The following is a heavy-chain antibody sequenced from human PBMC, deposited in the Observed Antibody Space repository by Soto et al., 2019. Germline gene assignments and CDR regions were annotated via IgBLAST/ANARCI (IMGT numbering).Heavy chain of an antibody. J-gene: IGHJ4*02. V-gene: IGHV3-7*01. D-gene: IGHD6-19*01. CDR1: GFTFSSYW. CDR3: AREMLPGPYIAVAGIDLSFDY. CDR2: IKQDGSEK. Sequence: GGSLRLSCAASGFTFSSYWMSWVRQAPGKGLEWVAKIKQDGSEKYYVDSVKGRFTISRDNAKNSLYLQMNSLRAEDTAVYYCAREMLPGPYIAVAGIDLSFDYWGQGTLVTVSS.